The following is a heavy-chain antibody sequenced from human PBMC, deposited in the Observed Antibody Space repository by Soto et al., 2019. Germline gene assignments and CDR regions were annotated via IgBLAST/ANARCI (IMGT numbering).Heavy chain of an antibody. J-gene: IGHJ6*02. Sequence: SETLSLTCSFSGGPISSTSYSWGWIRQPPGKGLEWIGTLYSSRDTYYNPSLKSRVTISADTSQNQFSLDLSSVTATDTAVYFCARHPGYCSGGSCNGQYTLDVWGQGTTVT. CDR2: LYSSRDT. CDR3: ARHPGYCSGGSCNGQYTLDV. CDR1: GGPISSTSYS. D-gene: IGHD2-15*01. V-gene: IGHV4-39*01.